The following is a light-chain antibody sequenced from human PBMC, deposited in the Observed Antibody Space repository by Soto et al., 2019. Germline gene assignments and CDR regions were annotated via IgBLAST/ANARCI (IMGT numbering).Light chain of an antibody. CDR3: VSYRSGNAPWV. V-gene: IGLV2-14*01. Sequence: QSALTQPASVSGSTGQSITISCTGTRSDVGGYNHVSWYQQHPGKAPNLMIYEVTNRPSGVSIRFSASKSGNTASLTISGLQAEDEADYYCVSYRSGNAPWVFCGGTKLTVL. CDR2: EVT. CDR1: RSDVGGYNH. J-gene: IGLJ3*02.